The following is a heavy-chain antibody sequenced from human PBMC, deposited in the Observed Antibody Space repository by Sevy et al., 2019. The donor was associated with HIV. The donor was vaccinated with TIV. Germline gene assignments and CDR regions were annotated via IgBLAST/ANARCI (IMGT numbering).Heavy chain of an antibody. D-gene: IGHD3-16*01. CDR1: GFNFKNYN. Sequence: GGSLRLSCTTSGFNFKNYNMNWVRRAPGKGLEWVAYISGSGRDIFYADSVKGRFTISRDNAKNSLYLQMNSLRVEDTGVYYCARDEAFGAYNVMWGSQYSFDHWGRGTQVTVSS. V-gene: IGHV3-21*06. CDR3: ARDEAFGAYNVMWGSQYSFDH. J-gene: IGHJ4*02. CDR2: ISGSGRDI.